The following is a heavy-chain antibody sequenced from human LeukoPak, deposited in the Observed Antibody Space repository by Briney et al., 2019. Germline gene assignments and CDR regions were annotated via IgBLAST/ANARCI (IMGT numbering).Heavy chain of an antibody. D-gene: IGHD1-14*01. Sequence: ASVKVPCKASGGTFSNYAISWVRQAPGQGLEWLGGVIVIFGTPKYAQKFQGRVTITADESTSTAYMELSSLRSEDTAVYYCARGENLYYFDYWGQGTLVTVSS. J-gene: IGHJ4*02. CDR1: GGTFSNYA. V-gene: IGHV1-69*01. CDR3: ARGENLYYFDY. CDR2: VIVIFGTP.